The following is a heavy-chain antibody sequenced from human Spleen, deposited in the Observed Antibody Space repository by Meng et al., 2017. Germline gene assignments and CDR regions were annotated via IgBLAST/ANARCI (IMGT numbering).Heavy chain of an antibody. J-gene: IGHJ6*02. CDR2: IYPGDSDT. D-gene: IGHD6-19*01. CDR1: GYSFTSYW. Sequence: GGSLRLSCKGSGYSFTSYWIGWVRQMPGKGLEWMGIIYPGDSDTRYSPSFQGQVTISADKSISTAYLQWSSLKASDTAMYYCARGTGYSSVWAAATYYGLDFWGRGTMVTVSS. V-gene: IGHV5-51*01. CDR3: ARGTGYSSVWAAATYYGLDF.